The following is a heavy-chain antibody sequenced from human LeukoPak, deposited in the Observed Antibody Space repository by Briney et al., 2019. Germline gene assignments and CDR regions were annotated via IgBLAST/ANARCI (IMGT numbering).Heavy chain of an antibody. Sequence: SETLSLTCAVYGGSFSGYYWSWIRQPPGKGLEWIGEINHSGSTNYNPSLKSRVTISVDTSKNQFSLKLSSVTAADTAVYYCARGSHDYGGNSGWFDPWGQGTLVTVSS. J-gene: IGHJ5*02. CDR2: INHSGST. CDR3: ARGSHDYGGNSGWFDP. V-gene: IGHV4-34*01. D-gene: IGHD4-23*01. CDR1: GGSFSGYY.